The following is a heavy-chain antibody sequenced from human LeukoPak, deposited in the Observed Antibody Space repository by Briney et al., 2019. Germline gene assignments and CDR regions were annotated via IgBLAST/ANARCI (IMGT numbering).Heavy chain of an antibody. D-gene: IGHD5-12*01. CDR1: GFTFSSYG. J-gene: IGHJ5*02. CDR3: AKAAYVLRFRGFDP. CDR2: ISYDGSNK. V-gene: IGHV3-30*18. Sequence: GGSLRLSCAASGFTFSSYGMHWVRQAPGKGLEWVAVISYDGSNKYYADSVKGRFTISRDNSKNTLYLQMNSLRAEDTAVYYCAKAAYVLRFRGFDPWGQGPLVTVSS.